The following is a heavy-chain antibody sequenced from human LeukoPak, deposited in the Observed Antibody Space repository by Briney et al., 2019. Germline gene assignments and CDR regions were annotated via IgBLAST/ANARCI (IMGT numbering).Heavy chain of an antibody. Sequence: QPGGSLRLSCAVSRFTFSGFWMSWSRQAPGKGLEWVASINSDGSEGYYADVVKGRFTISGDNAKNSLYLQINSLRAEDAAVYYCARSSYSSSSSVWGQGTMVTVSS. CDR2: INSDGSEG. J-gene: IGHJ3*01. D-gene: IGHD6-6*01. V-gene: IGHV3-7*03. CDR1: RFTFSGFW. CDR3: ARSSYSSSSSV.